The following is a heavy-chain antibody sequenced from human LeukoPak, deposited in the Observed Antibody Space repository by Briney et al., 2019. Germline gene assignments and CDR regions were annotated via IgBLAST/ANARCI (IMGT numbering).Heavy chain of an antibody. D-gene: IGHD3-9*01. V-gene: IGHV3-21*01. Sequence: GGSLRLSCAASGFTFSSYSMNWVRQAPGRGLEWVSSISSSSTYISHADSVKGRFIISRDNAKNSLFLQMNSLRVEDTAVYYCASAYYDILTGYYGYWGQGTLVTVSS. CDR2: ISSSSTYI. CDR3: ASAYYDILTGYYGY. J-gene: IGHJ4*02. CDR1: GFTFSSYS.